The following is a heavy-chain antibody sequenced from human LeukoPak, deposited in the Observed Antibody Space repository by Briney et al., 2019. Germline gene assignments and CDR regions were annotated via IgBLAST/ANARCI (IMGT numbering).Heavy chain of an antibody. CDR1: GFTFDHYT. CDR2: ISWNSGSI. D-gene: IGHD3-22*01. V-gene: IGHV3-9*03. Sequence: GRSLRLSCAASGFTFDHYTMHWVRQAPGKGLEWVSGISWNSGSIGYADSVKGRFTISRDNAKNSLYLQMNSLRTEDMALYYCAKDARPYDSSVYCSSWGQGTLVTVSS. CDR3: AKDARPYDSSVYCSS. J-gene: IGHJ4*02.